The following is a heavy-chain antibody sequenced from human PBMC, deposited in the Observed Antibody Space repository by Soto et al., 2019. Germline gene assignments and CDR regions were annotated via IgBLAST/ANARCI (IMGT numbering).Heavy chain of an antibody. J-gene: IGHJ3*02. CDR1: GGSISSSSYY. V-gene: IGHV4-39*01. CDR2: IYYSGST. D-gene: IGHD3-16*01. Sequence: SETLSLTCTVSGGSISSSSYYWGWIRQPPGKGLEWIGSIYYSGSTYYNPSLKSRVTISVDTSKNQFSLKLSSVTAADTAVYYCARHNGGYYDYIWNAFDIWGQGTMVTVSS. CDR3: ARHNGGYYDYIWNAFDI.